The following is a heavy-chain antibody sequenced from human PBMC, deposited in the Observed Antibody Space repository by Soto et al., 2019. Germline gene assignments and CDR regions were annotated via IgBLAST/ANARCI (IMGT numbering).Heavy chain of an antibody. D-gene: IGHD4-17*01. J-gene: IGHJ4*02. Sequence: EVQLLESGGALVQPGGSLRLSCAASGFTFSSYAMSWVRQAPGKGLEWVSAISVSGGITYYADSVKGRFSISRDNSKDTMYLEMNSLRAEDTAIYYCAKDRCRGVTVTADYWGQGTLVTVSS. CDR3: AKDRCRGVTVTADY. V-gene: IGHV3-23*01. CDR1: GFTFSSYA. CDR2: ISVSGGIT.